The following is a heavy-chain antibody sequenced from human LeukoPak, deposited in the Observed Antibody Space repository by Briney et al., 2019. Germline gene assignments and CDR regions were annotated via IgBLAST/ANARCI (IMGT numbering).Heavy chain of an antibody. D-gene: IGHD5-18*01. CDR2: ISGSGGST. CDR1: GFTFSSYA. J-gene: IGHJ4*02. Sequence: GGSLRLSCAASGFTFSSYAMSWVRQAPGKGLEWVSAISGSGGSTYYADSVKGRFTISRDNSKNTLYLQMNSLRAEDTAVYYCAKAPFEPIAMGPDYWGQGTLVTVSS. V-gene: IGHV3-23*01. CDR3: AKAPFEPIAMGPDY.